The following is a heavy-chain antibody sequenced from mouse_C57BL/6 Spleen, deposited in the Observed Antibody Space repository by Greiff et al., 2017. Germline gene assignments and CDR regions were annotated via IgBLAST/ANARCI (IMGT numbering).Heavy chain of an antibody. CDR3: ARYIDGYDGYYAKDD. J-gene: IGHJ4*01. CDR1: GYSFTSDY. CDR2: ISYSGST. D-gene: IGHD2-2*01. V-gene: IGHV3-8*01. Sequence: EVQLVESGPGLAKPSQTLSLSCSVTGYSFTSDYWNWIRKFPGNKLEYIGYISYSGSTYYNPSPKSRISITRDTSTNQYYLQLNSVTTEDTATYYCARYIDGYDGYYAKDDWGQGTSVTVSS.